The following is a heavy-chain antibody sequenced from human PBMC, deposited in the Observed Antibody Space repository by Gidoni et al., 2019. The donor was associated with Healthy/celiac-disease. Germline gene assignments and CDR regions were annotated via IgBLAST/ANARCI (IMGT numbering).Heavy chain of an antibody. Sequence: EVQLVESGGGLVKPGGSLRLSCAASGFTFSSYSMNWVRQAPGKGLEWVSSISSSSSYIYYADSVKGRFTISRDNAKNSLYLQMNSLRAEDTAVYYCARDTNAISPYYYDSSGYYGYWGQGTLVTVSS. CDR3: ARDTNAISPYYYDSSGYYGY. V-gene: IGHV3-21*01. J-gene: IGHJ4*02. CDR2: ISSSSSYI. CDR1: GFTFSSYS. D-gene: IGHD3-22*01.